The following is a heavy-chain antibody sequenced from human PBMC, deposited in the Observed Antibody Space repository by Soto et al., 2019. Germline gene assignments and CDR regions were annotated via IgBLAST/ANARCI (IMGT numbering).Heavy chain of an antibody. D-gene: IGHD6-13*01. CDR1: GYTFTSYA. J-gene: IGHJ6*03. V-gene: IGHV1-3*01. CDR3: ARGLVGDSSWYQDYYYYMDV. CDR2: INAGNGNT. Sequence: GASVKVSCKASGYTFTSYAMHWVRQAPGQRLEWMGWINAGNGNTKYSQKFQGRVTITRDTSASTAYMELSSLRSEDTAVYYCARGLVGDSSWYQDYYYYMDVWGKGTTVTVSS.